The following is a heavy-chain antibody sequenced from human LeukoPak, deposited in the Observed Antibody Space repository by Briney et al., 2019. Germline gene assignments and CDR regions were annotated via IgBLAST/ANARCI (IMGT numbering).Heavy chain of an antibody. V-gene: IGHV4-59*08. CDR2: TYYSGST. CDR1: DGSMSGYY. D-gene: IGHD4-17*01. Sequence: PSETLSLTCTVSDGSMSGYYWSWIRQPPGKGLEWIGYTYYSGSTNYNPSLKRRVTISEDRSMNQFFLKLSSVTAADTAVYYCARHKSGCGDYHAHWGQGTLVTVSS. CDR3: ARHKSGCGDYHAH. J-gene: IGHJ4*02.